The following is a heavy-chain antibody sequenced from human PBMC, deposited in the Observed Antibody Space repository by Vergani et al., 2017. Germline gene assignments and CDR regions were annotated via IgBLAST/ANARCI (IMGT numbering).Heavy chain of an antibody. CDR2: INAGNGNT. Sequence: QVQLVQSGAEVKKPGASVKVSCKASGYTFTSYAMHWVRQAPGQRLEWMGWINAGNGNTNYAQKLQGRVTMTTDTSTSTAYMELRSLRSDDTAVYYCARDRGAAVAFHYGMDVWGQGTTVTVSS. D-gene: IGHD6-19*01. V-gene: IGHV1-3*01. CDR1: GYTFTSYA. CDR3: ARDRGAAVAFHYGMDV. J-gene: IGHJ6*02.